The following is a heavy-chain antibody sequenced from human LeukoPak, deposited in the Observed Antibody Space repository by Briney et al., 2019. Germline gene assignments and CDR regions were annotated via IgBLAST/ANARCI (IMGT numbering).Heavy chain of an antibody. Sequence: SQTLSLTCTVSGGSISSYYWSWIRQPPGKGLEWIGYIYYSGSTNYNPSLKSRVTISVDTSKNQFSLTLSSVTAADTAMYYCATVSRGNYYSFDYWGQGTLVTVSS. CDR3: ATVSRGNYYSFDY. J-gene: IGHJ4*02. V-gene: IGHV4-59*01. D-gene: IGHD1-26*01. CDR1: GGSISSYY. CDR2: IYYSGST.